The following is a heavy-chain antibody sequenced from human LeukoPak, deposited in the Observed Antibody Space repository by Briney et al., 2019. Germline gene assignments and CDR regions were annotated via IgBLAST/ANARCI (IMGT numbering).Heavy chain of an antibody. CDR1: GFTFSSYE. Sequence: PGGSLRLSCAASGFTFSSYEMNWVRQAPGKGMEWVSYISSSGSTIYYADSVKGRFTISRDNAKNSLYLQMNSLRAEDTAVYYCARGKVFWSGYGYCFDYWGQGTLSPSPQ. CDR3: ARGKVFWSGYGYCFDY. V-gene: IGHV3-48*03. J-gene: IGHJ4*02. D-gene: IGHD3-3*01. CDR2: ISSSGSTI.